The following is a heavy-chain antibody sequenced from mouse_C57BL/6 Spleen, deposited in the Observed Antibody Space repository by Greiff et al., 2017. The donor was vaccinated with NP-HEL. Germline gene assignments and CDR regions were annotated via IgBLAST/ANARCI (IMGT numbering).Heavy chain of an antibody. D-gene: IGHD1-1*01. CDR1: GYSFTGYF. J-gene: IGHJ4*01. Sequence: EVQLQQSGPELVKPGDSVKISCKASGYSFTGYFMNWVMQSHGKSLEWIGRINPYNGDTFYNQKFKGKVTLTVDKSSSTAHMELRSLTSEDSAVYYCARGNYYGSSDYAMDYWGQGTSVPVSS. V-gene: IGHV1-20*01. CDR3: ARGNYYGSSDYAMDY. CDR2: INPYNGDT.